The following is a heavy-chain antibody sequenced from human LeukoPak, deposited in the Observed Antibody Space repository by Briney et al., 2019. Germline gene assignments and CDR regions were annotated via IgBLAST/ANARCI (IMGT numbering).Heavy chain of an antibody. CDR2: ISGSGGST. Sequence: QSGGSLRLSCAASGFTFSSYAMSWVRQAPGKGLEWVSAISGSGGSTYYADSVKGRFTISRDNSKNTLYLQMNSLRAEDTAVYYCLKDTRTYSYGSDYWGQGTLVTVSS. J-gene: IGHJ4*02. V-gene: IGHV3-23*01. D-gene: IGHD5-18*01. CDR3: LKDTRTYSYGSDY. CDR1: GFTFSSYA.